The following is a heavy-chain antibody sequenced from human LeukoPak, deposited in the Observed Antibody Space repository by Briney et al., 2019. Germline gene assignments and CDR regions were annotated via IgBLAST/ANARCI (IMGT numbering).Heavy chain of an antibody. D-gene: IGHD2-15*01. CDR2: INHSGST. V-gene: IGHV4-34*01. CDR1: GGSSSGYY. Sequence: SETLSLTCAVYGGSSSGYYWSWIRQPPGKGLEWIGEINHSGSTNYNPSLKSRVTISVDTSKNQFSLKLSSVTAADTAVYYCARGLVVVVAAKRGFDPWGQGTLVTVSS. CDR3: ARGLVVVVAAKRGFDP. J-gene: IGHJ5*02.